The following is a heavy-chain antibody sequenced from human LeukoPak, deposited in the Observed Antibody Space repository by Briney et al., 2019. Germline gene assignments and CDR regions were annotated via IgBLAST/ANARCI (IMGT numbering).Heavy chain of an antibody. CDR2: ISNSGTT. CDR1: GDSVTSGGYF. CDR3: ARDVVVTSSPDAFDI. J-gene: IGHJ3*02. D-gene: IGHD2-21*02. V-gene: IGHV4-31*11. Sequence: PSETLSLTCAVSGDSVTSGGYFWTWTRQLPGKGLEWIGSISNSGTTSYNPSLKSRVSISLDTSTNHFSLRLGSVTAADTAVYYCARDVVVTSSPDAFDIWGQGTMVIVPS.